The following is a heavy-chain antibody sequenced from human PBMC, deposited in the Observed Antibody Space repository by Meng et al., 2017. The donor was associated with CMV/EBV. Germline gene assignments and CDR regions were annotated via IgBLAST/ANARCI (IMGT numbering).Heavy chain of an antibody. V-gene: IGHV1-2*02. D-gene: IGHD3-10*01. CDR1: GYTFTGYY. CDR3: ARELGSYDAFDI. Sequence: ASVKVSCKASGYTFTGYYMHWVRQAPGQGLEWMGWINPNSGGTNYAQKFQGRVTMTRETYISTAYMELSRLRSDDTAVYYCARELGSYDAFDIWGQGTMVTVSS. CDR2: INPNSGGT. J-gene: IGHJ3*02.